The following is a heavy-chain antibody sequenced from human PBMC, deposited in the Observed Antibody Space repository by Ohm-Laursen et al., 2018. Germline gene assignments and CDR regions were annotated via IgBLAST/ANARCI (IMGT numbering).Heavy chain of an antibody. Sequence: SLRLSCTASGFTFSSSDMHWVRQAPGKGLEWVAVISYDGSNKYYADSVKGRFTISRDNSKNTLYLQMNSLRAEDTAVYYCARPAGGAFDIWGQGTMVTVSS. D-gene: IGHD4-23*01. CDR1: GFTFSSSD. CDR2: ISYDGSNK. J-gene: IGHJ3*02. CDR3: ARPAGGAFDI. V-gene: IGHV3-30*03.